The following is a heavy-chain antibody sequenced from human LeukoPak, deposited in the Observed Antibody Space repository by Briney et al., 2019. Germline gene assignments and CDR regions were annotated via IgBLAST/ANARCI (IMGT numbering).Heavy chain of an antibody. CDR3: ARDLIAARPVRGNNWFDP. V-gene: IGHV1-2*02. Sequence: ASVKVSCKASGYTFTGYYMHWVRQAPGQGLEWMGWINPNSGGTNYAQKFQGRVTMTRDTSISTAYMELSRLRSDDTAVYYCARDLIAARPVRGNNWFDPWGQGTLVTVSS. D-gene: IGHD6-6*01. CDR1: GYTFTGYY. J-gene: IGHJ5*02. CDR2: INPNSGGT.